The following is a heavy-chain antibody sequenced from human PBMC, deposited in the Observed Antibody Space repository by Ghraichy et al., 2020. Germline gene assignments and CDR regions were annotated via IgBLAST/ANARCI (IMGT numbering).Heavy chain of an antibody. J-gene: IGHJ4*02. Sequence: GGSLRLSCVVSGFTFSSYAMTWVRQAPGKGLEWVSGISGRGDSTYYADSVKGRFTISRDNSKNRLDLQMNSLRAEDTAVYYCARASGTYYVTYSLEYWGQGTLVTVSS. CDR1: GFTFSSYA. CDR3: ARASGTYYVTYSLEY. CDR2: ISGRGDST. V-gene: IGHV3-23*01. D-gene: IGHD1-26*01.